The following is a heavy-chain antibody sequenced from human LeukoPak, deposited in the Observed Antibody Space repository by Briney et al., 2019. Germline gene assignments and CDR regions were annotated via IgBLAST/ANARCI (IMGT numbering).Heavy chain of an antibody. V-gene: IGHV3-30*02. J-gene: IGHJ5*02. CDR3: ARPGDYDSGGYYRRLGSWVDP. CDR2: IRYDGSNE. D-gene: IGHD3-22*01. CDR1: GFNFSTYG. Sequence: GGFLRLSCAASGFNFSTYGMHWVRQAPGKGLEWVAFIRYDGSNEYYADSVKGRFTISRDNSKNTLYLQMNSLRAEDTAVYYCARPGDYDSGGYYRRLGSWVDPWGQGTLVTVSS.